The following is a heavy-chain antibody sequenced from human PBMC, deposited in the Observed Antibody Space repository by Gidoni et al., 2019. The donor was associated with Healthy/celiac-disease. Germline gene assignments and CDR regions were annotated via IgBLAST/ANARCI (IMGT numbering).Heavy chain of an antibody. CDR2: SYYSGRT. D-gene: IGHD6-13*01. CDR3: ARRGSIAAAVNVFDY. CDR1: GCSISSSSYY. J-gene: IGHJ4*02. Sequence: QLQLQESGPGLVKPSETLSLTCTVSGCSISSSSYYWGWIRQPPGKGLEWIGGSYYSGRTYYNPSLKSRVTISVETSKNQCSLKLSAVTAADTAVYYCARRGSIAAAVNVFDYWGQGTLVTVSS. V-gene: IGHV4-39*01.